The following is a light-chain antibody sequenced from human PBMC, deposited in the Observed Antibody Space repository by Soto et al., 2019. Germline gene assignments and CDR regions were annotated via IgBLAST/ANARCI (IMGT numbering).Light chain of an antibody. V-gene: IGKV1-6*01. CDR2: GAS. Sequence: AVQLTQSPSSLSASVGDRVTITCRASQGIRTDLGWYQQSPGKAPKVLIVGASTLQSGVPSRFSGSGSGTDFTLTISSLQTEDSATYYCLQDFSYPRTFGQGTKVEIK. J-gene: IGKJ1*01. CDR1: QGIRTD. CDR3: LQDFSYPRT.